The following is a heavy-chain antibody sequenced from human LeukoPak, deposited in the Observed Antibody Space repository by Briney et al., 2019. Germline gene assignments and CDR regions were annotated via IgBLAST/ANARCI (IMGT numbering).Heavy chain of an antibody. Sequence: GGSLRLSCAASGFTFSSYSMNWVRQAPGKGLEWVSSISSSSYIYYADSVKGRFTISRDNAKNSLYLQMNSLRAEDTALYYCAKDMGNGRIRAYYYYGMDVWGQGTTVTVSS. V-gene: IGHV3-21*04. CDR1: GFTFSSYS. D-gene: IGHD3-10*01. CDR2: ISSSSYI. CDR3: AKDMGNGRIRAYYYYGMDV. J-gene: IGHJ6*02.